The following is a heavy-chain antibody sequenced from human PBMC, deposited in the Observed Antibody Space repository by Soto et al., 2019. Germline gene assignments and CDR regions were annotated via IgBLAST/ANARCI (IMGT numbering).Heavy chain of an antibody. CDR2: IYHSGST. V-gene: IGHV4-4*02. CDR1: GGSISSSNW. J-gene: IGHJ6*02. Sequence: QVQLQESGPGLVKPSGTLSLTCAVSGGSISSSNWWSWVRQPPGKGLEWIGEIYHSGSTNYNPSLKSRVTISVDTSKTQFSLKLSSVTAADTAVYYCARVSGSYYYGMDVWGQGTTVTVSS. D-gene: IGHD1-26*01. CDR3: ARVSGSYYYGMDV.